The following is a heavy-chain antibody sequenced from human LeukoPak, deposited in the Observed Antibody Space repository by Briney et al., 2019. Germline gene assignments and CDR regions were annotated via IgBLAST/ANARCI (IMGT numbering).Heavy chain of an antibody. CDR3: ARVPALPFGAFDI. D-gene: IGHD1-26*01. V-gene: IGHV4-4*07. J-gene: IGHJ3*02. Sequence: SETLSLTCTVPSGSISSSFWSWIRQPAGKGLEWIGHIYTSGSTNYNPSLKSRVTMSVDTSKNQFSLNLSSVTAADTAVYYCARVPALPFGAFDIWGQGTMVTVSS. CDR1: SGSISSSF. CDR2: IYTSGST.